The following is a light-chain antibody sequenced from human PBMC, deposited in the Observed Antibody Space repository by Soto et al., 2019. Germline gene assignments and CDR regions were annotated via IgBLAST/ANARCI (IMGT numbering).Light chain of an antibody. J-gene: IGLJ1*01. CDR3: ATWDSSLSGGV. CDR2: EDN. Sequence: QSVLTQPPSVSAAPGQRVNISCSGSSSNIENNYVSWYRQLPGTAPNLLIYEDNKRPSGIPDRFSGSKSGTSATLGITGLETGDEADYYCATWDSSLSGGVFGTGTKLTVL. CDR1: SSNIENNY. V-gene: IGLV1-51*02.